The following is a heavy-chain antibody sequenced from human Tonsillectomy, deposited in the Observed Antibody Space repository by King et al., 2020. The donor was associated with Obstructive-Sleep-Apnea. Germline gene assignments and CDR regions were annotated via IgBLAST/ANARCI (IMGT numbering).Heavy chain of an antibody. CDR1: GFKFDDYS. CDR2: ITWDGGRT. Sequence: VQLVESGGVVVQPGGSLRLSCAASGFKFDDYSMQWVRQAPGKGLEWVSLITWDGGRTYYADSVEGRFTISRDNSKNSLYLQMSSLRTEDTAVYFCAKDDYDISLDYWGQGTLVTVSS. J-gene: IGHJ4*02. CDR3: AKDDYDISLDY. D-gene: IGHD3-9*01. V-gene: IGHV3-43*01.